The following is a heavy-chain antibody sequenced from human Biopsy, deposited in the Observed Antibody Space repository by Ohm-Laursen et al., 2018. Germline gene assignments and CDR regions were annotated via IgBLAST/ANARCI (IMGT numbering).Heavy chain of an antibody. CDR3: ATKLTGYFHH. J-gene: IGHJ1*01. V-gene: IGHV1-69*06. D-gene: IGHD3-9*01. Sequence: SVKVSCKSSGYTFTNYGVNWVRQAPGQGLEWLGGNIPILGTGNYAQKFQDRATVAADTSTSTATMELRSLRSDDTAVYYCATKLTGYFHHWGQGTLVIVSS. CDR2: NIPILGTG. CDR1: GYTFTNYG.